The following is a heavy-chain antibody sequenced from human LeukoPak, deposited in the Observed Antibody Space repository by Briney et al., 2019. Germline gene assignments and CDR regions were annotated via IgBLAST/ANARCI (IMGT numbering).Heavy chain of an antibody. J-gene: IGHJ3*02. D-gene: IGHD3-9*01. Sequence: PSETLSLTCAVYGGSFSGYYWSWIRQPPGKGLEWIGEINHSGSTNYNPSLKSRVTISVDTSKNQSSLKLSSVTAADTAVYYCARGARYFDWLLYNAFDIWGQGTMVTVSS. CDR2: INHSGST. CDR1: GGSFSGYY. CDR3: ARGARYFDWLLYNAFDI. V-gene: IGHV4-34*01.